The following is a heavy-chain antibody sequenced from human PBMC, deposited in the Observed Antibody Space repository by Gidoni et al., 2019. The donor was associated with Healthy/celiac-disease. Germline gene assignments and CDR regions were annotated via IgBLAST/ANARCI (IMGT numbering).Heavy chain of an antibody. CDR1: GFTFSSYA. CDR3: AKDRCSGGSCYQFDP. CDR2: ISGSGGST. D-gene: IGHD2-15*01. J-gene: IGHJ5*02. Sequence: EVQLLESGGGLVQPGGSLSLSCAASGFTFSSYAMSWVRQAPGKGLEWVSAISGSGGSTYYADSVKGRFTISRDNSKNTLYLQMNSLRAEDTAVYYCAKDRCSGGSCYQFDPWGQGTLVTVSS. V-gene: IGHV3-23*01.